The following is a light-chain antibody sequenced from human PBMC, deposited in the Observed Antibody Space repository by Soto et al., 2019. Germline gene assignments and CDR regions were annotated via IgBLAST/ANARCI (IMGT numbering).Light chain of an antibody. CDR3: QQRQYWPPIT. Sequence: EIVMTQSPATLSVSPGERATLSCRASQSVNIHLAWYQQKPGQAPRLLIYGASARATGIPARFSGSGSGTDFTLTISSLEPEDFAIYYCQQRQYWPPITFGQGTRLEIK. CDR1: QSVNIH. V-gene: IGKV3D-15*01. J-gene: IGKJ5*01. CDR2: GAS.